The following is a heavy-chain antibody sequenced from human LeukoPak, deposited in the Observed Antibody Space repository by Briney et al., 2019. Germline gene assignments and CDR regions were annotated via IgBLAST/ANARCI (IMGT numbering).Heavy chain of an antibody. CDR1: GFTFSSYE. CDR2: ISSSGSTI. CDR3: VELGITMIGGV. Sequence: GGSLRLSCAASGFTFSSYEMNWVRQAPGKGLEWVSYISSSGSTIYYTDSVKGRFTISRDNAKNSLYLQMNSLRAEDTAVYYCVELGITMIGGVWGKGTTVTISS. J-gene: IGHJ6*04. D-gene: IGHD3-10*02. V-gene: IGHV3-48*03.